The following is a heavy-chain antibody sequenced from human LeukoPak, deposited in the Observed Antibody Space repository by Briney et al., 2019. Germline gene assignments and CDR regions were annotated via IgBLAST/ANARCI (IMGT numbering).Heavy chain of an antibody. CDR1: GYTFTSYD. CDR3: ARAHYDILTGSYYYYYYMDV. V-gene: IGHV1-69*06. Sequence: SVKVSCKASGYTFTSYDINWVRQATGQGLEWMGGIIPIFGTANYAQKFQGRVTITADKSTSTAYMELSSLRSEDTAVYYCARAHYDILTGSYYYYYYMDVWGKGTTVTVSS. CDR2: IIPIFGTA. D-gene: IGHD3-9*01. J-gene: IGHJ6*03.